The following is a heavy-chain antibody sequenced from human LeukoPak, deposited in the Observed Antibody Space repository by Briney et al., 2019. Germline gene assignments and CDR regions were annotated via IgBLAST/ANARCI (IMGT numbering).Heavy chain of an antibody. V-gene: IGHV4-59*01. CDR1: GGSISSYY. CDR2: IYYSGST. CDR3: ARSITIFGVAVGGYYYMDV. J-gene: IGHJ6*03. D-gene: IGHD3-3*01. Sequence: SETLSLTCTVSGGSISSYYWCWIRQPPGKGLKWIGYIYYSGSTNYNPSLKSRVTISVDTSKNQFSPKLSSVTAADTAVYYCARSITIFGVAVGGYYYMDVWGKGTTVTVSS.